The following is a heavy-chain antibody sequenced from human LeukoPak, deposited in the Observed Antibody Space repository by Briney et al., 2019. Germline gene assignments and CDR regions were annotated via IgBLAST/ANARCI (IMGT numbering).Heavy chain of an antibody. CDR3: ARGYYAILTGYSPCFDY. J-gene: IGHJ4*02. CDR2: INHSGST. V-gene: IGHV4-34*01. D-gene: IGHD3-9*01. Sequence: PSETLSLTCVLYGGSLSGYDWSWIRQPPGKGLEWIGEINHSGSTNYDPSLKSRVTMSVDTSKNQFSLKLSSVTAADTAVYYCARGYYAILTGYSPCFDYWGQGTLVTVSA. CDR1: GGSLSGYD.